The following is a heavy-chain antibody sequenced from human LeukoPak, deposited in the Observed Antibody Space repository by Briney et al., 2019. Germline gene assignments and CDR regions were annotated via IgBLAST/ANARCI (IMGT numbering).Heavy chain of an antibody. Sequence: SETLSLTCTVSGGSISSYYWSWIRQPPGEGLEWVGYIYYSGSTNYNPSLKSRVTISVDTSKNQFSLKLSSVTAADTAVYYCARRLRANPRRGYFDYWGQGTLVTVSS. CDR1: GGSISSYY. V-gene: IGHV4-59*12. J-gene: IGHJ4*02. CDR3: ARRLRANPRRGYFDY. D-gene: IGHD6-19*01. CDR2: IYYSGST.